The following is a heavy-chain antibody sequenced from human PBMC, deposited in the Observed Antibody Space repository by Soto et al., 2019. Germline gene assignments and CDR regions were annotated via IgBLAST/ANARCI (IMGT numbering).Heavy chain of an antibody. CDR1: GYTFTSYG. J-gene: IGHJ4*02. CDR2: ISAYNGNT. V-gene: IGHV1-18*01. CDR3: ARFLRVTREDDY. D-gene: IGHD4-17*01. Sequence: QIQLVQSGAEVKKPGASVKVSCKASGYTFTSYGISWVRQAPGQGLEWMGWISAYNGNTNYAQKFQGRVTMTTDTSTSTAYMELRSPRSDDTAIYYCARFLRVTREDDYWGQGTLVTVSS.